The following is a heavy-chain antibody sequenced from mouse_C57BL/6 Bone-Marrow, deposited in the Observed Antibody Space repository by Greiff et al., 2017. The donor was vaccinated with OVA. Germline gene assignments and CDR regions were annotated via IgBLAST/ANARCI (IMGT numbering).Heavy chain of an antibody. V-gene: IGHV1-82*01. J-gene: IGHJ2*01. Sequence: QVQLQQSGPELVKPGASVKISCKASGYAFSSSWMNWVKQRPGKGLEWIGRIYPGDGDTNYNGKFKGKATLTADKSSSTAYMQLSSLTSEDSAVYFCARPYPLDYWGKGTTLTVSS. CDR3: ARPYPLDY. CDR1: GYAFSSSW. CDR2: IYPGDGDT.